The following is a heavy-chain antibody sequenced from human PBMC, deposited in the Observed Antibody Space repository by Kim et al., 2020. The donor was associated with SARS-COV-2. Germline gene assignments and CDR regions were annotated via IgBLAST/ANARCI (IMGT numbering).Heavy chain of an antibody. D-gene: IGHD6-13*01. J-gene: IGHJ4*02. CDR3: ARDGVSGRESAAGMIYYFDY. V-gene: IGHV3-30*03. CDR2: ISSDGSTK. Sequence: GGSLRLSCVASGYSFSIYAFHWVRQAPGKGPEWVAVISSDGSTKYYADSLKGRFTISRDNSKNTLYLQMNNLRPDDTALYFCARDGVSGRESAAGMIYYFDYWGQGPLVTVSS. CDR1: GYSFSIYA.